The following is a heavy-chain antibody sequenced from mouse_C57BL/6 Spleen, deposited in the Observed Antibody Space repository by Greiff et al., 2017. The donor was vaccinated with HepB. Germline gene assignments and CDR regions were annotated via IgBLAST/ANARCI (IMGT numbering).Heavy chain of an antibody. V-gene: IGHV6-3*01. Sequence: EVKLMESGGGLVQPGGSMKLSCVASGFTFSNYWMNWVRQSPEKGLEWVAQIRLKSDNYATHYAESVKGRFTISRDDSKSSVYLQMNNLRAEDTGIYYCTEGYYGSSSWYFDVWGTGTTVTVSS. CDR2: IRLKSDNYAT. CDR3: TEGYYGSSSWYFDV. J-gene: IGHJ1*03. CDR1: GFTFSNYW. D-gene: IGHD1-1*01.